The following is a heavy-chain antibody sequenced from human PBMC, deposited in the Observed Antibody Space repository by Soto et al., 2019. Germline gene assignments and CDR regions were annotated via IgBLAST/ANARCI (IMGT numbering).Heavy chain of an antibody. CDR1: GFTFSSYA. CDR3: ARDLRIYYYYYGMDV. D-gene: IGHD4-17*01. Sequence: GGSLRLSCAASGFTFSSYAMHWVRQAPGKGLEWVAVISYDGSNKYYADSVKGRFTISRDNSKNTLYLQMNSLRAEDTAVYYCARDLRIYYYYYGMDVWVQGTTVTVSS. J-gene: IGHJ6*02. CDR2: ISYDGSNK. V-gene: IGHV3-30-3*01.